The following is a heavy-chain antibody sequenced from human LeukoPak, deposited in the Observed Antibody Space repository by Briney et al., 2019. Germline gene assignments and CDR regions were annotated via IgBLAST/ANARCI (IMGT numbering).Heavy chain of an antibody. CDR3: ATVYCGGDCYSRDDAFDI. D-gene: IGHD2-21*02. CDR1: GFTFSSYS. CDR2: ISSSSYI. J-gene: IGHJ3*02. Sequence: SGGSLRLSCAASGFTFSSYSMNWVRQAPGKGLEWVSSISSSSYIYYADSVKGRFTISRDNAKNSLYLQMNSLRAEDTAVYYCATVYCGGDCYSRDDAFDIWGQGTMVTVSS. V-gene: IGHV3-21*01.